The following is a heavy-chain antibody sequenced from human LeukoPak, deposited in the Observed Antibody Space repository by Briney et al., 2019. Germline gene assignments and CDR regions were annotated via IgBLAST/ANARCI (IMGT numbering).Heavy chain of an antibody. V-gene: IGHV4-4*02. J-gene: IGHJ4*02. CDR1: GGSITNTDY. CDR2: VNLQGST. Sequence: SGTLSLTCGVSGGSITNTDYWTWVRQPPGKGLEWIGEVNLQGSTNYNPSLMGRVAIAVDTSENHISLQLTSVTAADTAVYYCAREGGPYRPLDYSGQGTLVTVSS. CDR3: AREGGPYRPLDY.